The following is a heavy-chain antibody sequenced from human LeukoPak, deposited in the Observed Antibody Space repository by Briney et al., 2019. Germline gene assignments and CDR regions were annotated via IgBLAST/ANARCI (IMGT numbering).Heavy chain of an antibody. V-gene: IGHV3-74*01. J-gene: IGHJ4*02. CDR2: INTDGSST. CDR1: GFTFSSYW. D-gene: IGHD2/OR15-2a*01. CDR3: ATGGSMAHEGIHS. Sequence: GGSLRLSCAASGFTFSSYWMHWVRQAPGKGLVWVSRINTDGSSTSCADSVKGRFTISRDNAKNTLFLQMKSLRGDDTAVYYCATGGSMAHEGIHSWGQGTLVIVSS.